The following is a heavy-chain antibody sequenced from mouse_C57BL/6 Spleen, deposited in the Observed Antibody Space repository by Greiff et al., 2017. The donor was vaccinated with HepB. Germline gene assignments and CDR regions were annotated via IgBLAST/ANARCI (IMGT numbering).Heavy chain of an antibody. CDR2: ISSGGDYI. J-gene: IGHJ4*01. CDR1: GFTFSSYA. V-gene: IGHV5-9-1*02. D-gene: IGHD2-3*01. CDR3: TRERAPYDRGAMDY. Sequence: EVHLVESGEGLVKPGGSLKLSCAASGFTFSSYAMSWVRQTPEKRLEWVAYISSGGDYIYYADTVKGRFTISRDNARNTLYLQMSSLKSEDTAMYYCTRERAPYDRGAMDYWGQGTSVTVSS.